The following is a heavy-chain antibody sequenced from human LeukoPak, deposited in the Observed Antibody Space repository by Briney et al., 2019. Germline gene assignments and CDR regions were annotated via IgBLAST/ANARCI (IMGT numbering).Heavy chain of an antibody. D-gene: IGHD5-18*01. Sequence: GGSLRLSCAASGFTFSSYAMHWVRQAPGKGLEWVAVISYDGSNKYYADSVKGRFTISGDNSKNTLYLQMNSLRAEDTAVYYCAKDFLRPFGYSHFDIWGQGTMVTVSS. J-gene: IGHJ3*02. CDR1: GFTFSSYA. CDR3: AKDFLRPFGYSHFDI. V-gene: IGHV3-30*04. CDR2: ISYDGSNK.